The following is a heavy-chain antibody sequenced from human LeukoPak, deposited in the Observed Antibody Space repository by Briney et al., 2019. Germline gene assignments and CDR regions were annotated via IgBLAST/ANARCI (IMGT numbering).Heavy chain of an antibody. V-gene: IGHV3-11*01. CDR3: ARAERAAAGTFGANWYFDL. Sequence: GGSLRLSCVASGFTFSDYYMNWIRQAPGKGLDWVSFIRSSGTITYYADSVKGRFTIYRDNAKNSLYLQMNSLRAEDTAVYYCARAERAAAGTFGANWYFDLWGRGTLVTVSS. CDR1: GFTFSDYY. CDR2: IRSSGTIT. D-gene: IGHD6-13*01. J-gene: IGHJ2*01.